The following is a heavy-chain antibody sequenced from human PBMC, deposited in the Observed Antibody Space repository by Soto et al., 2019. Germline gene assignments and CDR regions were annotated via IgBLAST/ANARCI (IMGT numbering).Heavy chain of an antibody. Sequence: SETLSLTCTVSGGSISSYYWSWIRQPPGKGLEWIGYIYYSGSTNYNPSLKSRVTISVDTSKNQFSLKLSSVTAADTAVYYCARRRGYYYGSGSLGDWFDPWGQGTLVTVSS. V-gene: IGHV4-59*08. J-gene: IGHJ5*02. CDR3: ARRRGYYYGSGSLGDWFDP. D-gene: IGHD3-10*01. CDR2: IYYSGST. CDR1: GGSISSYY.